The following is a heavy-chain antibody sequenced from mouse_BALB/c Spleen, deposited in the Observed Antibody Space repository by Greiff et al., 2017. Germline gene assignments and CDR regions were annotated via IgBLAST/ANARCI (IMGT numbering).Heavy chain of an antibody. J-gene: IGHJ4*01. V-gene: IGHV2-3*01. CDR3: DKAPCYAMDY. Sequence: QVQLQESGPGLVAPSQCLSISCTASGFSLTSYCVSWVRQPPGKGLEWLGVICGDGSTNYHSALLSRLSISKDNSECQVFLRLNSQQTDDTATYCCDKAPCYAMDYWGQGTSVTVSS. CDR2: ICGDGST. CDR1: GFSLTSYC.